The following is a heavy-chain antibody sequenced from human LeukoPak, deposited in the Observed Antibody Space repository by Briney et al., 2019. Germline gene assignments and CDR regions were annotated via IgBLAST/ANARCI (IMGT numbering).Heavy chain of an antibody. D-gene: IGHD6-19*01. CDR3: AKGVGNGWYRDAYYFDY. CDR2: ISGSGGST. CDR1: GFTFSSYA. J-gene: IGHJ4*02. V-gene: IGHV3-23*01. Sequence: GGSLRLSCAASGFTFSSYAVSWVRQAPGKGLEWVSVISGSGGSTYYADSVKGRFTISRDNSKNTLFLQMNSLRAEDTAVYYCAKGVGNGWYRDAYYFDYWGQGTLVTVSS.